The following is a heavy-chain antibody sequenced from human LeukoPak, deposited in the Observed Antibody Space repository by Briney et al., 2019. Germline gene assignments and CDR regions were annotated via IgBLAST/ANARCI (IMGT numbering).Heavy chain of an antibody. J-gene: IGHJ4*02. CDR2: ISGSGGST. CDR3: AKSGGSSGWFHFDY. V-gene: IGHV3-23*01. Sequence: PGGSLRLSCAASEFTFSSYAMSWVRQAPGKGLEWVSGISGSGGSTYYADSVKGRFTISRDNSKNTLYLQMNSLRAEDTAVYYCAKSGGSSGWFHFDYWGQGTLVTVSS. CDR1: EFTFSSYA. D-gene: IGHD6-19*01.